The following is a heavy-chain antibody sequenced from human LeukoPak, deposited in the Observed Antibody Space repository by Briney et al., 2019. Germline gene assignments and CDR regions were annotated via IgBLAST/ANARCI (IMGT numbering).Heavy chain of an antibody. CDR3: ARDLGYSYGRHRYNWFDP. J-gene: IGHJ5*02. CDR1: GGTFSSYA. V-gene: IGHV1-69*13. D-gene: IGHD5-18*01. Sequence: SVKVSCKASGGTFSSYAISWVRQAPGQGLEWMGGIIPIFGTANYAQKFQGRVTITADESTSTAYMELSSLRSEDTAVYYCARDLGYSYGRHRYNWFDPWGQGTLVTVSS. CDR2: IIPIFGTA.